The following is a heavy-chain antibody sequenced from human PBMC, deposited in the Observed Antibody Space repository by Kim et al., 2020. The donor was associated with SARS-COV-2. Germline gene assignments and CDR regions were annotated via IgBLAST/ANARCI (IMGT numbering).Heavy chain of an antibody. V-gene: IGHV3-21*01. D-gene: IGHD4-17*01. CDR3: ARDGGNDYGDYDFDY. J-gene: IGHJ4*02. Sequence: DSVKGRFTISRDNAKNSLYLQMNSLRAEDTAVYYCARDGGNDYGDYDFDYWGQGTLVTVSS.